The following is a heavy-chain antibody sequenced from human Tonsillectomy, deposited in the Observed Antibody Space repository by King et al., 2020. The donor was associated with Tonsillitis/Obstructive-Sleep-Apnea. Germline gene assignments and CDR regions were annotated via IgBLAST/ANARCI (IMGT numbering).Heavy chain of an antibody. D-gene: IGHD3-22*01. V-gene: IGHV2-70*11. CDR1: GFSLSTSGMC. CDR2: IDWDDDK. J-gene: IGHJ4*02. Sequence: TLKESGPALVKPTQTLTLTCTFSGFSLSTSGMCVGWIRQPPGKALEWLARIDWDDDKYYNTSLKTRLSISKDTSKNQVALTMTNMDPLDTATYYCARISDYDRSDYAWYFDYWGQGTLVTVSS. CDR3: ARISDYDRSDYAWYFDY.